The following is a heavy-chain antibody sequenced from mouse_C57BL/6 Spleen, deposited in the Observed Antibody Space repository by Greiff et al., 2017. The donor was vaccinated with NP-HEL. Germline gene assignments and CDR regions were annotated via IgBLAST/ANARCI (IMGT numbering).Heavy chain of an antibody. D-gene: IGHD5-1*01. J-gene: IGHJ4*01. Sequence: QVQLQQSGPELVKPGASVKISCKASGYAFSSSWMNWVKQRPGKGLEWIGRIYPGDGDTNYNGKFKGKATLTADKSSSTAYMQLSSLTSEDSAVYFCARNLPSMDYWGQGTSVTVSS. CDR3: ARNLPSMDY. V-gene: IGHV1-82*01. CDR1: GYAFSSSW. CDR2: IYPGDGDT.